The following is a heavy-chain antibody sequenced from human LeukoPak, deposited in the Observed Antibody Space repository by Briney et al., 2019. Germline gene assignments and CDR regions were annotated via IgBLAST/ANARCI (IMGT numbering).Heavy chain of an antibody. CDR2: VSGTSEYI. CDR1: GFSFSTYS. CDR3: ARDRTSDYGMDV. Sequence: GGSLRLSCAASGFSFSTYSMIWVRQAPGMGLEWVSSVSGTSEYIYYADSVKGRFTISRDNSKNTLYLQMNSLRAEDTAVYYCARDRTSDYGMDVWGQGTTVTVSS. J-gene: IGHJ6*02. V-gene: IGHV3-21*01.